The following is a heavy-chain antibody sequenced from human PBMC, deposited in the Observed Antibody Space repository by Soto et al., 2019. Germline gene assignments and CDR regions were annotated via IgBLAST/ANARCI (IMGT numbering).Heavy chain of an antibody. Sequence: SVNVSCKAPGGTFSIHAINWVRQAPGQGLEWMGRIIPIFSTTNYAQKFQGRVTMTADESTITAYLELSSLKHDDTAVYYCAREVAADGTFREDVFDIWGQGTLVT. CDR3: AREVAADGTFREDVFDI. J-gene: IGHJ3*02. CDR2: IIPIFSTT. V-gene: IGHV1-69*13. CDR1: GGTFSIHA. D-gene: IGHD6-13*01.